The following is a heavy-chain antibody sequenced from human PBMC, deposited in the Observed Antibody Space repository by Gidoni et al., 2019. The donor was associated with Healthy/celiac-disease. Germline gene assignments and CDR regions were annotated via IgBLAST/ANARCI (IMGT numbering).Heavy chain of an antibody. CDR1: GGSISSYY. J-gene: IGHJ6*02. D-gene: IGHD3-10*01. CDR2: IYYSGST. CDR3: AGGRVWGVHYYGMDV. Sequence: QVQLQESGPGLVKPSETLSLTCTVSGGSISSYYWSWIRQPPGKGLEWIGYIYYSGSTNYNPSLKSRVTISVDTSKNQFSLKLSSVTAADTAVYYCAGGRVWGVHYYGMDVWGQGTTVTVSS. V-gene: IGHV4-59*01.